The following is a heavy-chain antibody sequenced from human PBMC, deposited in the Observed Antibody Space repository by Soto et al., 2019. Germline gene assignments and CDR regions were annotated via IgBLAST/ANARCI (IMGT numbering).Heavy chain of an antibody. J-gene: IGHJ4*02. CDR1: GLTFSNHA. Sequence: GGSLRLSCAVSGLTFSNHAMSWVRQAPGKGLEWVSSIDIGGDYTNYADSVQGRFLISRDNSKNTLFLQMNSLTAEDTAMYYCANEIRPNDYSGRGTLVTVST. CDR3: ANEIRPNDY. CDR2: IDIGGDYT. V-gene: IGHV3-23*01.